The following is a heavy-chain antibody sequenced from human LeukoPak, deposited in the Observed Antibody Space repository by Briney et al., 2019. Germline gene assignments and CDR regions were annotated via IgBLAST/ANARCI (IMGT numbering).Heavy chain of an antibody. CDR3: ARDYKRDSSGYYGYYFDY. V-gene: IGHV3-21*01. CDR2: ISSSSSYI. CDR1: GFTFSSYS. J-gene: IGHJ4*02. Sequence: PGGSLRLPCAASGFTFSSYSRTWVRQAPGKGLEWVSSISSSSSYIYYADSVKGRFTISRDNAKNSLYLQMNSLRAEDTAVYYCARDYKRDSSGYYGYYFDYWGQGTLVTVSS. D-gene: IGHD3-22*01.